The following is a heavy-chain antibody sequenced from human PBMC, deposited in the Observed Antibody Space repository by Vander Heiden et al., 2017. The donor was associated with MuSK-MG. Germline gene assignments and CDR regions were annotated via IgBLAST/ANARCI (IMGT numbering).Heavy chain of an antibody. CDR2: ISYDGSNK. Sequence: QVQLVEYGGGVVQPGRSLRLSCAASGFTFSRYAMHWVRQAPGKGLEWVVVISYDGSNKYYADSVKGRFTISRDNSKNTLYLQMNSLRAEDTAVYYCARDFPEQQLVRVDAFDIWGQGTMVTVSS. V-gene: IGHV3-30-3*01. J-gene: IGHJ3*02. D-gene: IGHD6-13*01. CDR3: ARDFPEQQLVRVDAFDI. CDR1: GFTFSRYA.